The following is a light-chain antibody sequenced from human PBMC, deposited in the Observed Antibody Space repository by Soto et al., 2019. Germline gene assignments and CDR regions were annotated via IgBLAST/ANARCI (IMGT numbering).Light chain of an antibody. CDR2: GAS. J-gene: IGKJ1*01. V-gene: IGKV3-20*01. CDR1: QSVSSSY. Sequence: EIVLTQSPGTLSLSPGERATLSCRASQSVSSSYLAWYHQKPGQAPRLLIYGASSRATGIPDRFSGSGSGTDFSLTISRLEPEDCAVYYCHQYGGSPTWTFGQGTKVEIK. CDR3: HQYGGSPTWT.